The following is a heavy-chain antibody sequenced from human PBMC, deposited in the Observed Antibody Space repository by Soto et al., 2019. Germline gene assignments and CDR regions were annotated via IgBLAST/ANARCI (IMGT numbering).Heavy chain of an antibody. CDR2: IHYSGRT. Sequence: PSETLSLTGAVSGGSITSGAYYWTWIRQHPGKGLEWIAYIHYSGRTYYNPSLKSRVTISVDTSNNQFSLKLSSVTAADTVVYYCARYHCDSSGYSNWFDPWGQGTLVTVSS. V-gene: IGHV4-31*11. J-gene: IGHJ5*02. CDR3: ARYHCDSSGYSNWFDP. D-gene: IGHD3-22*01. CDR1: GGSITSGAYY.